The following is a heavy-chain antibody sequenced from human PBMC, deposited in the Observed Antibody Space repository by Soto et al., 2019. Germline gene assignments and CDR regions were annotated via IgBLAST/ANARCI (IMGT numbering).Heavy chain of an antibody. CDR3: ATLLEGYFDWLSRTPNNWFDP. CDR2: IKQDGSEK. CDR1: GFTFSSYW. D-gene: IGHD3-9*01. J-gene: IGHJ5*02. V-gene: IGHV3-7*05. Sequence: GGSLRLSCAASGFTFSSYWMSWVRQAPGKGLEWVANIKQDGSEKYYVDSVKGRFTISRDKAKNSLYLQMNSLRAEDTAVYYCATLLEGYFDWLSRTPNNWFDPWGQGTLVTVSS.